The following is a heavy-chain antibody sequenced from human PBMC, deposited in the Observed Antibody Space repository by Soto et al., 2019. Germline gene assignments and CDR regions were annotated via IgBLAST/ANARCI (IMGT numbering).Heavy chain of an antibody. J-gene: IGHJ3*02. CDR3: APTEGRRAANAFDI. CDR1: GFSLSTSAVG. CDR2: IYWEDDK. Sequence: GSGPPAVNPTRPLTLTYPFSGFSLSTSAVGVGWSLQPPGKALEWLALIYWEDDKRYSPSLKSRLTITKDTSKNQVVLTMTNMDPVDTATYYCAPTEGRRAANAFDIWGQGTMVTVSS. V-gene: IGHV2-5*02. D-gene: IGHD2-15*01.